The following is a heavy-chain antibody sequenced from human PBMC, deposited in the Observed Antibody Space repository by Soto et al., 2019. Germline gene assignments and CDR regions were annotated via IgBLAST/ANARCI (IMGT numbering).Heavy chain of an antibody. Sequence: SETLSLTCAVYGGSFSGYYWSWIRQPPGKGLEWIGEINHSGSTNYNPSLKSRVTISVDTSKNQFSLKLSSVTAADTAVYYCARGRDYYGSGSYYWDFDYWGQGTLVTVS. CDR2: INHSGST. J-gene: IGHJ4*02. CDR3: ARGRDYYGSGSYYWDFDY. V-gene: IGHV4-34*01. D-gene: IGHD3-10*01. CDR1: GGSFSGYY.